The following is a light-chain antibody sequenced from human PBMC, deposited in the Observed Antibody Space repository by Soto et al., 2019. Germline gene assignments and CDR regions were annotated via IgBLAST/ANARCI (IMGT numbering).Light chain of an antibody. V-gene: IGKV3-11*01. CDR2: DAS. J-gene: IGKJ5*01. Sequence: EIVLTQSPATLSLSPGERASLSCRASQSISNYLAWYQQKPGQAPRLLIYDASTRATGIPARFSGSGSGTDFTLTISSLEPEDFAVYYCQQRSNWPPRFTFGHGTRLEIK. CDR3: QQRSNWPPRFT. CDR1: QSISNY.